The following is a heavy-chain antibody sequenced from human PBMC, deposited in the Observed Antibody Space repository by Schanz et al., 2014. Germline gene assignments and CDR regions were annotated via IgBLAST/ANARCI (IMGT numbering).Heavy chain of an antibody. CDR2: ISSSSSYI. J-gene: IGHJ3*02. CDR3: AKAKSGAHGAFDI. Sequence: EVQLVESGGGLVKPGGSLRLSCAASGFTFSTYYMNWVRQAPGKGLEWVSSISSSSSYISYADSVKGRFTISRDNAKNSLYLQMNSLRAEDTAVYYCAKAKSGAHGAFDIWGQGTMVTVSS. D-gene: IGHD3-10*01. V-gene: IGHV3-21*02. CDR1: GFTFSTYY.